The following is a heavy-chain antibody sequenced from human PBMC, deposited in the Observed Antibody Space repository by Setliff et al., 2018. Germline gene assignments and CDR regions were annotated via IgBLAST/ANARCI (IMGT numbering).Heavy chain of an antibody. CDR2: ISPGGST. D-gene: IGHD6-25*01. V-gene: IGHV4-34*01. J-gene: IGHJ6*03. Sequence: SETLSLTCGVSGGGGSFSAYYWSWIRQPPGKGLEWIGEISPGGSTFYSPSLKSRVTISVDTSKNQFSLKLSSVTAADTAVYYCARLSGFQYIDVWGKGTTVTVSS. CDR3: ARLSGFQYIDV. CDR1: GGGGSFSAYY.